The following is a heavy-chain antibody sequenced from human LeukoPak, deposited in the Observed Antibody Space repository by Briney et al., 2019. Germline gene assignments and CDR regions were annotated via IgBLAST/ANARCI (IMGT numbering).Heavy chain of an antibody. V-gene: IGHV4-39*01. J-gene: IGHJ4*02. D-gene: IGHD1-1*01. CDR3: TAERAGTIVDY. Sequence: SETLSLTCTVSGGSIDSSSYHWGWIRQPPGKGLEWIGSIYSSGTTYYNPSLKSRVTVSVDTSKNQFSLKLSSVTAADTAVYYCTAERAGTIVDYWGQGTLVTVSS. CDR1: GGSIDSSSYH. CDR2: IYSSGTT.